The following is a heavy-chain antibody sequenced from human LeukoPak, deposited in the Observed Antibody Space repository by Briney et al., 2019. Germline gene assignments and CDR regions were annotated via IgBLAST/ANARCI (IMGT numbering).Heavy chain of an antibody. Sequence: GSLRLSCAASGFTFSTYSMNWVRQAPGKGLEWVSYISSSSSTIYNADSVKGRFAISRDNAKNSLYLQMNSLRAEDTAVYYCARDSPPDIWGQGTMVTVSS. J-gene: IGHJ3*02. CDR2: ISSSSSTI. V-gene: IGHV3-48*01. CDR1: GFTFSTYS. CDR3: ARDSPPDI.